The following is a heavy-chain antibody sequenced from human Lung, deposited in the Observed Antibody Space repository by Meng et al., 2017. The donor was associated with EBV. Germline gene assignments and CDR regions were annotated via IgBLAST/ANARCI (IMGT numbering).Heavy chain of an antibody. V-gene: IGHV3-53*01. CDR3: ARGMAEGGVARKDY. CDR1: GFIVSNHY. J-gene: IGHJ4*02. D-gene: IGHD2-8*01. CDR2: IYSGGNT. Sequence: EVQLVESGGRLIQPGGSLRLSCAASGFIVSNHYMTWVRQAPGKGLEWISVIYSGGNTDHADSVKGRFTISRDNPTNTLYLQMNSLRVEDTAVYYCARGMAEGGVARKDYWGQGTLVTVSS.